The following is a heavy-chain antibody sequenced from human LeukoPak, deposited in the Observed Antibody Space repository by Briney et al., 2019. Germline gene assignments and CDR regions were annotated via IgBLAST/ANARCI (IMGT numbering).Heavy chain of an antibody. Sequence: PSETLSLTCTASGGSISSYYLSWIRQPPGKGLEWIGYIYYSGSTNYYPSLKSRVTISVDTSKNQFSLKLSSVTAADTAAYYCARVDPDSSSTLEVFDYWGQGTLVTVSS. CDR3: ARVDPDSSSTLEVFDY. V-gene: IGHV4-59*01. CDR1: GGSISSYY. J-gene: IGHJ4*02. D-gene: IGHD6-6*01. CDR2: IYYSGST.